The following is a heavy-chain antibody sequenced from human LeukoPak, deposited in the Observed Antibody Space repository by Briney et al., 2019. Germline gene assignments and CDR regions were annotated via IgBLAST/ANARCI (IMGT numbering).Heavy chain of an antibody. CDR2: IWYDGSNK. V-gene: IGHV3-33*06. D-gene: IGHD3-16*02. CDR3: AKDLGRLGELSLDY. Sequence: GRSLRLFCAASGFTFSSYGMHWVRQAPGKGLEWVAVIWYDGSNKYYADSVKGRFTISRDNSKNTLYLQMNSLRAEDTAVYYCAKDLGRLGELSLDYWGQGTLVTVSS. J-gene: IGHJ4*02. CDR1: GFTFSSYG.